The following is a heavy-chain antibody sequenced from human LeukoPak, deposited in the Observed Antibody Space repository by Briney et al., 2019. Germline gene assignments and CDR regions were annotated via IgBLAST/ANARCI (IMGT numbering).Heavy chain of an antibody. V-gene: IGHV1-69*13. J-gene: IGHJ6*02. CDR2: IIPIFGTA. D-gene: IGHD3-3*01. CDR1: GGTFSSYA. Sequence: ASVKVSCKASGGTFSSYAISWVRQAPGQGLEWMGGIIPIFGTANYAQKFQGRVTITADESTSTAYMELSSLRSEGTAVYYCARHRLRFLEWLFDRYYYYYGMDVWGQGTTVTVSS. CDR3: ARHRLRFLEWLFDRYYYYYGMDV.